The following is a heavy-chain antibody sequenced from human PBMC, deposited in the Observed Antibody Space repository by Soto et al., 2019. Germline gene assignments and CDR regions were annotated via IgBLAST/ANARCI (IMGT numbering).Heavy chain of an antibody. Sequence: TGGSLRLSWAASGGTFSSYAVSWVRQAPGTGLESVAYISANGRITKYADSVKGRFTISRDNSNNMLYLEMNTLRVEDTALYYCVKSYFDFWSGYYGAAKEGAFDIWGQGTMVT. CDR3: VKSYFDFWSGYYGAAKEGAFDI. J-gene: IGHJ3*02. CDR2: ISANGRIT. D-gene: IGHD3-3*01. V-gene: IGHV3-23*01. CDR1: GGTFSSYA.